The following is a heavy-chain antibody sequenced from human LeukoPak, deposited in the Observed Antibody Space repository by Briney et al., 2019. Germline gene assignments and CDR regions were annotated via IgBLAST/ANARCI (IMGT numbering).Heavy chain of an antibody. V-gene: IGHV3-74*03. J-gene: IGHJ4*02. D-gene: IGHD1-26*01. Sequence: PGGSLRLSCAASEFTLSSYWMYWVRPAPGRGLAWVSRINSDGGTTEYAGSVKGRVTIPKHNAKNTLYLQINSQSAEDTAVYYCARGPQKGAGYYLDWGQGTLVTVSS. CDR3: ARGPQKGAGYYLD. CDR1: EFTLSSYW. CDR2: INSDGGTT.